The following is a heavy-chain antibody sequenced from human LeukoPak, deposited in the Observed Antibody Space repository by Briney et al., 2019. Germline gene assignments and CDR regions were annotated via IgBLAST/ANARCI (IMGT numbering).Heavy chain of an antibody. D-gene: IGHD3-10*01. CDR2: IYYSGST. Sequence: SETLSLTCTVSGYSISSGYYWGWIRQPPGKGLEWIGSIYYSGSTYYNPSLKSRVTISVDTSKNQFSLKLSSVTAADTAVYYCARVGSPDDAFDIWGQGTMVTVSS. J-gene: IGHJ3*02. CDR1: GYSISSGYY. CDR3: ARVGSPDDAFDI. V-gene: IGHV4-38-2*02.